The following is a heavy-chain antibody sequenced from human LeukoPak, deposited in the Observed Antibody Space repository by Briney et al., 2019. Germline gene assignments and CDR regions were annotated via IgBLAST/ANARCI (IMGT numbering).Heavy chain of an antibody. J-gene: IGHJ4*02. CDR1: GFTFGDYG. V-gene: IGHV3-49*04. CDR2: IRSKAYGGTT. D-gene: IGHD3-10*01. Sequence: GGSLRLSCTASGFTFGDYGLSWVRQAPGKGLEWVGFIRSKAYGGTTEYAASVKGRFTISRDDSKSIAYLQMNSLKIEDTAVYYCTGSFGELTFFDYWGQGILVTVSS. CDR3: TGSFGELTFFDY.